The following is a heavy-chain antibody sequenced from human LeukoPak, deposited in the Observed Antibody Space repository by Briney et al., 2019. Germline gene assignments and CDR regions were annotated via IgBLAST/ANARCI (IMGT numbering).Heavy chain of an antibody. CDR3: AHWNPDQVDFDF. CDR1: GGSITSDF. J-gene: IGHJ4*02. Sequence: PSETLSLVCTVSGGSITSDFWSWLRQPAGKGLEWIGRIYKGGSTNYNPSLRNRVTMSVDTSKNQFPLKVSSVTAADTAVYFCAHWNPDQVDFDFWGQGTLVTVST. CDR2: IYKGGST. V-gene: IGHV4-4*07. D-gene: IGHD1-1*01.